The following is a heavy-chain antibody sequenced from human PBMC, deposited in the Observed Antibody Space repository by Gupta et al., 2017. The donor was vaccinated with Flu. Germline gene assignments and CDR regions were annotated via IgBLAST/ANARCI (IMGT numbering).Heavy chain of an antibody. V-gene: IGHV3-9*01. D-gene: IGHD4-17*01. J-gene: IGHJ6*03. CDR2: ISWNSGSI. CDR1: GFTFDDYA. Sequence: EVQLVESGGGLVQPGRSLRLTCSASGFTFDDYAMHWVRQAPGKGLEWVSGISWNSGSIGYADSVKGRFTISRDNAKNSLYLQMNSLRAEDTALYYCAKRDGHYYYMDVWGKGTTVTVSS. CDR3: AKRDGHYYYMDV.